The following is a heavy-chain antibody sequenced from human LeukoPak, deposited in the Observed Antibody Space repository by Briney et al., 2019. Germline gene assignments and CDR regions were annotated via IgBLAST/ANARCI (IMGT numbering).Heavy chain of an antibody. J-gene: IGHJ6*02. CDR1: GGSISSYY. CDR2: IYTSGST. CDR3: ASRAMVRGVPYYYGMDV. D-gene: IGHD3-10*01. V-gene: IGHV4-4*07. Sequence: NASETLSLTCTVSGGSISSYYWSWIRQPAGKGLEWIGRIYTSGSTNYNPSLKSRVTISVDTSKNQFSLKLSSVTAADTAVYYCASRAMVRGVPYYYGMDVWGQGTTVTVSS.